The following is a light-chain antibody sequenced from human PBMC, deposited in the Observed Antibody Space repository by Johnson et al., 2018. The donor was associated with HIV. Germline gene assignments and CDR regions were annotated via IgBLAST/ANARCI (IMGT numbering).Light chain of an antibody. CDR3: GTWDSSLRVYV. CDR1: TSNIGSNS. Sequence: QSVLTQPPSVSAAPGQKVTISCSGNTSNIGSNSVSWYQHLPGIAPKLLVYDRNKRPSGIPDRFSGSKSGTSATLGITGLQTGDEADYYCGTWDSSLRVYVFGTVTKVTVL. V-gene: IGLV1-51*01. CDR2: DRN. J-gene: IGLJ1*01.